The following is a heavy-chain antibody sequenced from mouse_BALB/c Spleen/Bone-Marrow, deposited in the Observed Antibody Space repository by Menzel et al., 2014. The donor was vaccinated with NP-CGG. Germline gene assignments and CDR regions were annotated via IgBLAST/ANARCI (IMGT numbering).Heavy chain of an antibody. CDR2: INPYNGGT. CDR1: GYSFTGYT. Sequence: VQLQQSGPELVKPGASMKISCKASGYSFTGYTMNWVKQSHGKNLEWIGLINPYNGGTSYNQKFKGKATLTVDKSSNTAYRELLSRTSEDSAAYYCARVDYYGYSMDYWGQGTSVTVSS. D-gene: IGHD1-1*01. J-gene: IGHJ4*01. CDR3: ARVDYYGYSMDY. V-gene: IGHV1-18*01.